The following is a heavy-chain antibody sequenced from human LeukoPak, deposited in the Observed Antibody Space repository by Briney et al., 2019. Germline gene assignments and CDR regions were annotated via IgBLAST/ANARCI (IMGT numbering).Heavy chain of an antibody. CDR1: GSSFTSYW. V-gene: IGHV5-51*01. D-gene: IGHD6-13*01. J-gene: IGHJ6*03. CDR3: ARRSLIAAHPYYYYYMDV. CDR2: IYPGDSDT. Sequence: GESLKISCQGSGSSFTSYWIGGVRQMPGKGLEWMGIIYPGDSDTRYSQSFQGQVTISADKSISTADLPWSSLTASHTPMYSCARRSLIAAHPYYYYYMDVWGKGTTVTVSS.